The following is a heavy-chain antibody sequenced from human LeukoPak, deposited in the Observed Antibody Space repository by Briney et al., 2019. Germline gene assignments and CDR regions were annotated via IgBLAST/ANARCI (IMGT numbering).Heavy chain of an antibody. V-gene: IGHV3-7*01. CDR2: IKQDGSGK. J-gene: IGHJ4*02. D-gene: IGHD3-16*01. CDR3: ARGGSYGSFDY. Sequence: PGGSLRLSCAASGFTLSTYWMSWVRQAPGKGPEWVANIKQDGSGKNYVDSVKGRFTISKDNAQNSLYLQMNSLRAEDTAVYYCARGGSYGSFDYWGQGTLVTVSS. CDR1: GFTLSTYW.